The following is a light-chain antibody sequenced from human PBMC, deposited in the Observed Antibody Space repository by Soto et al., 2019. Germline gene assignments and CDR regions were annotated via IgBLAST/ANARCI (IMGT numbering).Light chain of an antibody. V-gene: IGLV1-40*01. CDR3: QSYDSSLRVV. CDR2: GNS. J-gene: IGLJ2*01. CDR1: SSNIGAGYD. Sequence: QAVVTQPPSVSGAPGQRVTISCTGSSSNIGAGYDVHWYQQLPGTAPKVLIYGNSNRPSGVPDRFPGSKSGTSASLAITGLQAEDEAVYYCQSYDSSLRVVFGGGTKLTAL.